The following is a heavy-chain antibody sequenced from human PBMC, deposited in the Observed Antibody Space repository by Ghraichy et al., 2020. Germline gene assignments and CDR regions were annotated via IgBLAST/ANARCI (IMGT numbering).Heavy chain of an antibody. V-gene: IGHV3-74*01. CDR1: GFTFSSYW. J-gene: IGHJ6*02. CDR3: ARGGVKLRGYYYYGMDV. CDR2: INSDGSST. Sequence: GGSLRLSCAASGFTFSSYWMHWVRQAPGKGLVWVSRINSDGSSTSYADSVKGRFTISRDNAKNTLYLQMNSLRAEDTAVYYCARGGVKLRGYYYYGMDVWGQGTTVTVSS. D-gene: IGHD3-10*01.